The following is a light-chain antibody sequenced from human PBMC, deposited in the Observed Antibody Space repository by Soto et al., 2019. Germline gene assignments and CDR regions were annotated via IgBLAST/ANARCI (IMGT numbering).Light chain of an antibody. CDR1: RTIRSK. V-gene: IGKV3-11*01. CDR2: DAT. J-gene: IGKJ4*01. CDR3: QQRSNWPLT. Sequence: EIVMTQSPATLSVSPGERATLSCRASRTIRSKLAWYQQKPGQPPRFLIYDATNRATGTPARFSGSGSGTDFTLTISSLEPEDFAVYYCQQRSNWPLTFGGGTKVDIK.